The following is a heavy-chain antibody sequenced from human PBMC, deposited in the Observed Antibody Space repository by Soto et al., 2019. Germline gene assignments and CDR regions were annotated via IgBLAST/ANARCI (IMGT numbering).Heavy chain of an antibody. CDR1: GFTFSNAW. Sequence: GGSLRLSCAASGFTFSNAWMNWVRQAPGKGLEWVGRIKSKTDGGTTDYAAPVKGRFTISRDDSKNTLYLQMNSLKTEDTAVYYCTTTDYYDSSGYLYWGQGTLVTVSS. V-gene: IGHV3-15*07. CDR2: IKSKTDGGTT. CDR3: TTTDYYDSSGYLY. J-gene: IGHJ4*02. D-gene: IGHD3-22*01.